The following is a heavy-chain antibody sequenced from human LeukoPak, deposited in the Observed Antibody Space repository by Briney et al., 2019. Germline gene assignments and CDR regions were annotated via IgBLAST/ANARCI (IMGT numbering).Heavy chain of an antibody. CDR1: GGSISSYY. CDR3: ARDEWVRSATDYYYYGMDV. CDR2: IYYSGST. Sequence: SETLSLTCTVSGGSISSYYWSWIRQPPGKGLEWIGYIYYSGSTNYNPSLKSRVTISVDTSKNQFSLKLSSATAADTAVYYCARDEWVRSATDYYYYGMDVWGQGTTVTVSS. J-gene: IGHJ6*02. V-gene: IGHV4-59*01. D-gene: IGHD3-10*01.